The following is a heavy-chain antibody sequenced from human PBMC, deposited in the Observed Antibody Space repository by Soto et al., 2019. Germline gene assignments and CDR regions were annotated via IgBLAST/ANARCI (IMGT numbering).Heavy chain of an antibody. V-gene: IGHV4-39*01. D-gene: IGHD1-26*01. CDR1: GGSISSSSYY. CDR2: IYYSGST. Sequence: QLQLQESGPGLVKPSETLSLTCTVSGGSISSSSYYWGWIRQSPGKGLEWIGNIYYSGSTYYNPSLKSRVPISVDTSKNQFSLKLSSVTAADTAVYYCARRGGSSPFDYWGQGTLVTASS. CDR3: ARRGGSSPFDY. J-gene: IGHJ4*02.